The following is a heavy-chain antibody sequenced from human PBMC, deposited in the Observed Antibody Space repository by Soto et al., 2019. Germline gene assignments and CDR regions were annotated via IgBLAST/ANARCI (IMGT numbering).Heavy chain of an antibody. D-gene: IGHD7-27*01. Sequence: SVKVSCKVSGGTFNIRWVRQAPGQGLEWMGGIIPVIDTANYARKFQGRVVISADRATNIVYMEMMSLALEDTAVYYCARGSGADAFDIWGQGTMVTVSS. CDR1: GGTFN. CDR3: ARGSGADAFDI. V-gene: IGHV1-69*06. CDR2: IIPVIDTA. J-gene: IGHJ3*02.